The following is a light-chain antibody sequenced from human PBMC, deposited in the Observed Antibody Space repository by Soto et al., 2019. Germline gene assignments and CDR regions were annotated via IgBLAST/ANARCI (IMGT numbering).Light chain of an antibody. CDR3: ETWDNSLTACV. CDR1: RSNIGNNY. J-gene: IGLJ3*02. Sequence: QSVLTQPPSVSAAPGQKVTISCSGSRSNIGNNYVSWYQQLPGTAPKPLIYDNNKRLSGIPDRFSGSKSGTSATLGITGLQTGDEADYYCETWDNSLTACVFGGGTKLTVL. V-gene: IGLV1-51*01. CDR2: DNN.